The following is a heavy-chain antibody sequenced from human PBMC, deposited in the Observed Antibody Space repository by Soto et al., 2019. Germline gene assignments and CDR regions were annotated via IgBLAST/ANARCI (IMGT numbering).Heavy chain of an antibody. V-gene: IGHV1-69*18. CDR1: GGTFRSYV. D-gene: IGHD3-10*01. CDR2: SIPIFGTA. J-gene: IGHJ6*02. Sequence: QVQLVQSGAEVKKAGSSVKVSCKSSGGTFRSYVITWVRQAPGQGLEWMGRSIPIFGTANYAQKFQGRVTIIADESTSTAYMELSSLRSEDTAVYYCAIESGLTRGLDVWCQGTTVTVSS. CDR3: AIESGLTRGLDV.